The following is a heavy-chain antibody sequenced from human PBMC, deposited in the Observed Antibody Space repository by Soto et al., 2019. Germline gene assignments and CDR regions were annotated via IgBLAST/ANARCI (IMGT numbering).Heavy chain of an antibody. V-gene: IGHV3-30*03. D-gene: IGHD2-21*01. CDR1: GFTFSSYG. J-gene: IGHJ4*02. CDR3: AIGGGDYNYFAH. Sequence: HPGGSLRLSCAASGFTFSSYGMHWVRQAPGKGLEWVAVISYDGSNKYYADSVKGRFTISRDNSKNTLYLQMTSLRAEDTAVYYCAIGGGDYNYFAHWGQGILVTVSS. CDR2: ISYDGSNK.